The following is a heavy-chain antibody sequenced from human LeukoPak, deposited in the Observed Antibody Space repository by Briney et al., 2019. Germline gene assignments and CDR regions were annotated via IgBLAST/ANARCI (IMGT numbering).Heavy chain of an antibody. CDR2: ISSGTTYI. CDR1: GFAFSAYS. Sequence: PGRSLRLSCAASGFAFSAYSINWVRQAPGKGLEWVSSISSGTTYIYYADSVKGRFTISRDNAKNSLYLQMNSLRAEDTAVYYCARGMTIKQQLANSFDYWGQGTLVTVSS. D-gene: IGHD6-13*01. V-gene: IGHV3-21*01. CDR3: ARGMTIKQQLANSFDY. J-gene: IGHJ4*02.